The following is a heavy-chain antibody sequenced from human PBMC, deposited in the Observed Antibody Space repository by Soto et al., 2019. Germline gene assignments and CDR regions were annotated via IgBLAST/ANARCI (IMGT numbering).Heavy chain of an antibody. CDR2: ISYDGSNK. CDR3: ARDSRTGTTAYYYYGMDV. Sequence: PGGSLRLSCAASGFTFSSYAMHWVRQAPGKGLEWVAVISYDGSNKYYADSVKGRFTISRDNSKNTLYLQMNSLRAEDTAVYYCARDSRTGTTAYYYYGMDVWGQGTTVTVS. D-gene: IGHD1-7*01. J-gene: IGHJ6*02. CDR1: GFTFSSYA. V-gene: IGHV3-30-3*01.